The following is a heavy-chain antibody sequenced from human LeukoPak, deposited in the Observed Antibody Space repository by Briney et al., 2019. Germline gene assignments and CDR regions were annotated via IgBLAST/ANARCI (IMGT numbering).Heavy chain of an antibody. Sequence: SGTLSLTCTVSGGSMSSYYWSWIRQPPGKELEWIGYIYYSGNTNYNPSLKSRVTISIDTSKNQFSLNLNSVTAADTAVYYCARRYCSGGSCPNWFDPWGQGTLVTVSS. CDR3: ARRYCSGGSCPNWFDP. CDR2: IYYSGNT. J-gene: IGHJ5*02. CDR1: GGSMSSYY. D-gene: IGHD2-15*01. V-gene: IGHV4-59*01.